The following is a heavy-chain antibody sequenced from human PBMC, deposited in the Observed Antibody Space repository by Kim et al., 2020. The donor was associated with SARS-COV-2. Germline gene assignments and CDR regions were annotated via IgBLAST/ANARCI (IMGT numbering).Heavy chain of an antibody. D-gene: IGHD2-2*01. Sequence: GGSLRLSCAASGFTFSSYGMHWVRQAPGKWLEWVAVISYDGSNKYYADSVKGRFTISRDNSKNTLYLQMNSLRAEDTAVYYCAKGDLIVVVPAAIYGDYGMDVWGQGTTVTVSS. CDR2: ISYDGSNK. V-gene: IGHV3-30*18. CDR3: AKGDLIVVVPAAIYGDYGMDV. CDR1: GFTFSSYG. J-gene: IGHJ6*02.